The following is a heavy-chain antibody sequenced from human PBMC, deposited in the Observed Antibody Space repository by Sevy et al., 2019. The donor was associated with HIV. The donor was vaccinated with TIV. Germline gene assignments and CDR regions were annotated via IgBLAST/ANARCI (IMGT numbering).Heavy chain of an antibody. CDR3: ARGGWSSGWVGGMDV. D-gene: IGHD6-19*01. CDR2: INHSGST. Sequence: SETLSLTCAVYGGSFSGYYWSWIRQPPGKGLEWIGEINHSGSTNYNPSLKSRVTISVDTSKNQFSLKLSSVTAADTAVYYCARGGWSSGWVGGMDVWGQGTTVTVSS. V-gene: IGHV4-34*01. CDR1: GGSFSGYY. J-gene: IGHJ6*02.